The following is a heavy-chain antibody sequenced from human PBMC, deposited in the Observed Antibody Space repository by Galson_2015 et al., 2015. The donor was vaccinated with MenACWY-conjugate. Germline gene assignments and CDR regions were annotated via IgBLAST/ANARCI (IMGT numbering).Heavy chain of an antibody. CDR2: TSGSGGVT. V-gene: IGHV3-23*01. Sequence: SLRLSCAASGFIFNKYAMTWIRQAPGKGLEWVSATSGSGGVTYHADFVKGRFTISGDNSKNTLYLQMNGLKAEDTAIYYCAKGPLYDSSGSDSDYFEFWGQGTLVTVSS. CDR1: GFIFNKYA. CDR3: AKGPLYDSSGSDSDYFEF. D-gene: IGHD3-22*01. J-gene: IGHJ4*02.